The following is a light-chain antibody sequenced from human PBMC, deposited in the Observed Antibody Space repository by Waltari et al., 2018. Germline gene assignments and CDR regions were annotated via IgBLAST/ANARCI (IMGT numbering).Light chain of an antibody. V-gene: IGLV2-14*03. J-gene: IGLJ1*01. CDR1: RSDIGYYNY. CDR2: DVN. CDR3: NSYTGGISWV. Sequence: QSALTQPASVSGSPGQSITISFTGSRSDIGYYNYVSCYQLHPGRAPRLMAYDVNKRPSGVSNRFSASKSGNTASLTISGLQAEDEAHYYCNSYTGGISWVFGTGTKVTVL.